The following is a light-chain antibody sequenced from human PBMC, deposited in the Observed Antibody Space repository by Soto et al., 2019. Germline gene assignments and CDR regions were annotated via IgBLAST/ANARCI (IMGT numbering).Light chain of an antibody. J-gene: IGLJ1*01. CDR2: DVS. Sequence: QSVLTQPRSVSGSPGQSVTISCTGTSSDVGGYSYVSWFQQHPGKAPKLMIYDVSKRPSGVPDRSSGSKSGNTASPTISGLQAEDEADYYCCSFAGSYNLYVFGTGTKVTVL. V-gene: IGLV2-11*01. CDR1: SSDVGGYSY. CDR3: CSFAGSYNLYV.